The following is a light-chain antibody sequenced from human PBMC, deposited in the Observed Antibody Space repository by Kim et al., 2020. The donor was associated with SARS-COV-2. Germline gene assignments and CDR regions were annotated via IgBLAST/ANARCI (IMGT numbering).Light chain of an antibody. CDR2: DAS. CDR3: QQYYSWPLT. CDR1: QSVGSH. J-gene: IGKJ4*01. Sequence: VSPGERATLSCRASQSVGSHLAWYQQKPGQAPRLLIYDASTRATGIPARFSGSGSGTEFTLAISSLQAEDFAVYYCQQYYSWPLTFGGGTKVDIK. V-gene: IGKV3-15*01.